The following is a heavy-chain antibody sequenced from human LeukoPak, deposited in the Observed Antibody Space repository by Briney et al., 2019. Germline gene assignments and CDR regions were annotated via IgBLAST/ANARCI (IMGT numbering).Heavy chain of an antibody. CDR1: GDSISSGTYS. CDR2: IFHTGST. Sequence: PSETLSLTCVVSGDSISSGTYSWSWIRQPPGKGLEWIGYIFHTGSTFYNPSLKSRVTISVDTSKNQFSLRLSSVTAADTAVYYCARDGARGVFDYWGQGTLVTVSS. V-gene: IGHV4-30-2*01. J-gene: IGHJ4*02. CDR3: ARDGARGVFDY. D-gene: IGHD3-16*01.